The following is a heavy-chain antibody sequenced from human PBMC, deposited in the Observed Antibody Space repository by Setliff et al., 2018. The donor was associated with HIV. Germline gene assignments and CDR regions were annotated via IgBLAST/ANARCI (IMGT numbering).Heavy chain of an antibody. V-gene: IGHV3-7*01. Sequence: GGSLRLSCTASGFTFGDNFGDNAMSWVRQAPGKGLEWVANIKQDGSEKYYVDSVKGRFTISRDDAKNSLYLQMNSLWAEDTAVYYCARDRHCSGGSCTSYYGMDVWGQGTTVTVSS. CDR2: IKQDGSEK. CDR1: GFTFGDNFG. D-gene: IGHD2-15*01. CDR3: ARDRHCSGGSCTSYYGMDV. J-gene: IGHJ6*02.